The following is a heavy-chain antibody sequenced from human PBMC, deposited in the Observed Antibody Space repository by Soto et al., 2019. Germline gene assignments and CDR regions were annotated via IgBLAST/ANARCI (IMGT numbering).Heavy chain of an antibody. CDR3: AKNEQWLVFRYNWFDP. D-gene: IGHD6-19*01. CDR1: GFTFSSYA. V-gene: IGHV3-23*01. CDR2: ISGSGGST. J-gene: IGHJ5*02. Sequence: PGGSLRLSCAASGFTFSSYAMSWVRQAPGKGLEWVSAISGSGGSTYYADSVKGWFTIPRDNSKNTLYLQMNSLRAEDTAVYYCAKNEQWLVFRYNWFDPWGQGTLVTVAS.